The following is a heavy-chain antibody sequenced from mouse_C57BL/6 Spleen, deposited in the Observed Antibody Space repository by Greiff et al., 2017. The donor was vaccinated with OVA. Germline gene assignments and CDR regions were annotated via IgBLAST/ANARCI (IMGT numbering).Heavy chain of an antibody. CDR1: GFTFSSYA. D-gene: IGHD2-4*01. CDR3: AREGYDYDEAMDD. J-gene: IGHJ4*01. Sequence: EVQRVESGGGLVKPGGSLKLSCAASGFTFSSYAMSWVRQTPEKRLEWVATISDGGSYTYYPDNVKGRFTISRDNAKNNLYLQMSHLKSEDTAMYYCAREGYDYDEAMDDWGQGTSVTVSS. V-gene: IGHV5-4*01. CDR2: ISDGGSYT.